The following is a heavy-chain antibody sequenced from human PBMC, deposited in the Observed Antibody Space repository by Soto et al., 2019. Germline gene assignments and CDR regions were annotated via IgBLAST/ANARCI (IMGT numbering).Heavy chain of an antibody. V-gene: IGHV1-2*02. CDR1: GYTFTGYY. J-gene: IGHJ5*02. Sequence: ASVKVSCKASGYTFTGYYMHWVRQAPGQGLEWMGWVNPNSGGTNYAQKFQGRVTMTRDTSISTAYMELSRLRSDDTAVYYCARERYCSGGSCYSEIWFDPWGQGNLVTVS. CDR2: VNPNSGGT. D-gene: IGHD2-15*01. CDR3: ARERYCSGGSCYSEIWFDP.